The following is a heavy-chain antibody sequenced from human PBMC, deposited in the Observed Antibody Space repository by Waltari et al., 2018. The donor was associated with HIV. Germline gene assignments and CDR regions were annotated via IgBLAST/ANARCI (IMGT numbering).Heavy chain of an antibody. CDR2: INHSGST. CDR1: GGSFSGYY. J-gene: IGHJ4*02. D-gene: IGHD1-26*01. Sequence: QVQLQQWGAGLLKPSETLSLTCAVYGGSFSGYYWSWIRQPPGKGLEWIGEINHSGSTNYNPSLKSRVTISVDTSKNQFSLKLSSVTAADTAVYYCARGRGYSGSYYDLDYWGQGTLVTVSS. V-gene: IGHV4-34*01. CDR3: ARGRGYSGSYYDLDY.